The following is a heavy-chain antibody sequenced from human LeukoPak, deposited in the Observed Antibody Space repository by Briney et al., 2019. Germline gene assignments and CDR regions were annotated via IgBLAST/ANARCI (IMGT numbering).Heavy chain of an antibody. Sequence: SGTLSLTCAVSGGSIGSSNWWSWVRQPPGKGLEWIGEIYHTGSTNYNPPLKSRVTISIDKSKNHFSLKLSSVTAADTAVYYCARALYMVRFDYWGQGTRVTVSS. J-gene: IGHJ4*02. CDR2: IYHTGST. CDR1: GGSIGSSNW. D-gene: IGHD5-18*01. V-gene: IGHV4-4*02. CDR3: ARALYMVRFDY.